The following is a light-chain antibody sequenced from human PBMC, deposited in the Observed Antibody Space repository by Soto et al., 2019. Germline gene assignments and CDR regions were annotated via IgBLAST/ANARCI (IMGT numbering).Light chain of an antibody. J-gene: IGKJ5*01. V-gene: IGKV1-39*01. CDR2: AAS. CDR1: QDISSY. CDR3: QKSYSTRT. Sequence: DIQMTQSPSSLSASVGDRATITWQASQDISSYLNWYQQKPGKAPNLLIYAASSLQSGVPSRFSGSGSGTDFTLNISSLKPEDFATYYCQKSYSTRTVGQGTRMEIK.